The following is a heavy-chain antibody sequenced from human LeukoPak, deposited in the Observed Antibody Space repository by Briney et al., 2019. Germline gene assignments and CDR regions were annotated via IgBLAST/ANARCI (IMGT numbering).Heavy chain of an antibody. CDR3: AKDNGPLWFGDDYYYYYTDV. CDR1: GFTFCDYA. J-gene: IGHJ6*03. Sequence: GGSLRLSCAASGFTFCDYAMHWVRQAPGKGLEWVSGISWNSGSIGYADSVKGRFTISRDNAKDSLYLHMNSLKTEDTALYYCAKDNGPLWFGDDYYYYYTDVWGEGTTVTISS. D-gene: IGHD3-10*01. V-gene: IGHV3-9*01. CDR2: ISWNSGSI.